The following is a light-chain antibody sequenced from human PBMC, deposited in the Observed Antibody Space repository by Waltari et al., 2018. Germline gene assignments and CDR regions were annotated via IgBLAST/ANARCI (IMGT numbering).Light chain of an antibody. V-gene: IGLV1-47*01. CDR1: SSNLGSNY. CDR2: RKN. CDR3: ASWDDSHYV. J-gene: IGLJ1*01. Sequence: QSVLTQPPSASGTPGQRVGISCSGSSSNLGSNYLYWYQQLPGTAPQLPISRKNQRPSGVPDRFSAYKYGTSASLAISGLRSEDEAVYYCASWDDSHYVFGTGTKVTVL.